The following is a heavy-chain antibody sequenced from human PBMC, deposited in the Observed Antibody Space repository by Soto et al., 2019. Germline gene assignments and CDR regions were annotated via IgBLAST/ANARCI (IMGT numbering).Heavy chain of an antibody. CDR1: GFTFSSYS. CDR2: ISSSSSTI. D-gene: IGHD6-19*01. J-gene: IGHJ4*02. V-gene: IGHV3-48*02. CDR3: ARDQGLWLVPSYFDY. Sequence: GGSLRLSCAASGFTFSSYSMNWVRQAPGKGLEWVSYISSSSSTIYYADSVKGRFTISRDNAKNSLYLQMNSLRDEDTAVYYCARDQGLWLVPSYFDYWGQGTLVTVSS.